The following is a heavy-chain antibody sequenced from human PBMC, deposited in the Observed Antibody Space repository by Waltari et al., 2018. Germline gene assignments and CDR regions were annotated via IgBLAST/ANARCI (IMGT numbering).Heavy chain of an antibody. V-gene: IGHV3-23*01. Sequence: VQLQESGPGLVKPSQTLSLTCPVSGGSIRSGRYDRSWIRQPAGKGLEWVSAISGSGGSTYYADSVKGRFTISRDNSKNTLYLQMNSLRAEDTAVYYCANPTLVVHDYWGQGTLVTVSS. CDR2: ISGSGGST. CDR3: ANPTLVVHDY. J-gene: IGHJ4*02. D-gene: IGHD2-15*01. CDR1: GGSIRSGRYD.